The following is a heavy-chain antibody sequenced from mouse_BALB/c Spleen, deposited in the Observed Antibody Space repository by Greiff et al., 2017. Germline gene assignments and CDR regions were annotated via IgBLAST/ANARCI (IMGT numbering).Heavy chain of an antibody. Sequence: EVQRVESGGGLVKPGGSLKLSCAASGFTFSSYAMSWVRQTPEKRLEWVATISSGGSYTYYPDSVKGRFTISRDNAKNTLYLQMSSLRSEDTAMYYCARRGYGSSFDYWGQGTTLTVSS. J-gene: IGHJ2*01. CDR1: GFTFSSYA. CDR3: ARRGYGSSFDY. CDR2: ISSGGSYT. D-gene: IGHD1-1*01. V-gene: IGHV5-9-3*01.